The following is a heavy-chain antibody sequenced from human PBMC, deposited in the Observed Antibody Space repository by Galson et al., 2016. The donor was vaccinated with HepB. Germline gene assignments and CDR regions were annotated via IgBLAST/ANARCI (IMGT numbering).Heavy chain of an antibody. J-gene: IGHJ6*02. CDR1: GFTFSSYT. V-gene: IGHV3-48*02. Sequence: SLSLSCAASGFTFSSYTMNWVRQAPGKGLEWVSYISSNGATIYYEDSVKGRFTLTRDNAKNSLYLQMNSLRDEDTAVYFCARVLFGSGSYWCLDVWGQGTTVTVSS. CDR3: ARVLFGSGSYWCLDV. CDR2: ISSNGATI. D-gene: IGHD3-10*01.